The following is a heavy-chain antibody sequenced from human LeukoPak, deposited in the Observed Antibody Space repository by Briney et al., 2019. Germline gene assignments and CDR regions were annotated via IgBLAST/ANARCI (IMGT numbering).Heavy chain of an antibody. CDR2: MYYSGST. J-gene: IGHJ4*02. Sequence: ASETLSLTCTVSGGSISSYYWNWIRQPPGKGLEWIGSMYYSGSTYYNPSLKSRVTISVDTSKNQFSLKLSSATAADTAVYYCARHRTIYYDSSGYWVWGQGTLVTVSS. V-gene: IGHV4-39*01. CDR1: GGSISSYY. CDR3: ARHRTIYYDSSGYWV. D-gene: IGHD3-22*01.